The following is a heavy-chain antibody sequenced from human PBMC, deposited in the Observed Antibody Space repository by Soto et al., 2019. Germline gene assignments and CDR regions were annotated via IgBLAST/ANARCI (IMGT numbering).Heavy chain of an antibody. CDR3: ARSYYYYDLDV. Sequence: GGSLRLSCAASRFSFSSYWMHWVRQAPGKGLVWVSRIERDGSNTDYADSVKGRFTISRDNTRNTLYLQMNSLRVEDTAVYYCARSYYYYDLDVWGQGTTVTVSS. CDR2: IERDGSNT. V-gene: IGHV3-74*01. J-gene: IGHJ6*02. CDR1: RFSFSSYW.